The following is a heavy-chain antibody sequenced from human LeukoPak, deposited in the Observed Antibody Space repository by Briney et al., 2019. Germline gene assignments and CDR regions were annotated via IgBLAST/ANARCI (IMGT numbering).Heavy chain of an antibody. CDR1: GGTFSSYA. D-gene: IGHD3-22*01. Sequence: SVKVSCMASGGTFSSYAISWVRQAPGQGLEWMGGIIPIFGTANYAQKSQGRVTITADESTSTAYMELSSLRSEDTAVYYCARSPYVSSGYYYDWFDPWGQGTLVTVSS. CDR2: IIPIFGTA. CDR3: ARSPYVSSGYYYDWFDP. V-gene: IGHV1-69*13. J-gene: IGHJ5*02.